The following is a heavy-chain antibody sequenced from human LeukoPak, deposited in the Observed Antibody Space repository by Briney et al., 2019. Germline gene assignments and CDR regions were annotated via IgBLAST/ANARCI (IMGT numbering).Heavy chain of an antibody. CDR3: ARGVVVVAATYGWFDP. D-gene: IGHD2-15*01. J-gene: IGHJ5*02. CDR1: GGTFSSYA. V-gene: IGHV1-69*13. Sequence: SVKVSCKASGGTFSSYAISWVRQAPGQGLEWMGGIIPIFGTANYAQKFQGRVTITADESTSTAYMELSSLRAEDTAVYYCARGVVVVAATYGWFDPWGQGTLVTVSS. CDR2: IIPIFGTA.